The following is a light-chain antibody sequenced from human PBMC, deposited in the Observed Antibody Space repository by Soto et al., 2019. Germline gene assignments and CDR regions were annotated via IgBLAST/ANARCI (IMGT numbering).Light chain of an antibody. V-gene: IGKV2-24*01. J-gene: IGKJ2*01. Sequence: DVVMTQTPLSSPVTLGQPASFSCRSSESLLRTDGNTYLNWLQQRPGQPPRLLIYNASYRFSGVPDRFNGRGAGTNFTLKISRVETEDVETYYCMQATKYPPYTFGQGTKLEIE. CDR1: ESLLRTDGNTY. CDR2: NAS. CDR3: MQATKYPPYT.